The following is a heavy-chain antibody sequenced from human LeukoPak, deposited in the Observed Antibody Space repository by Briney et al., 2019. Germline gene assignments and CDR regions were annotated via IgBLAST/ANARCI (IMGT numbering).Heavy chain of an antibody. D-gene: IGHD5-18*01. CDR3: ARGDSGYSYGPGVLDY. J-gene: IGHJ4*02. Sequence: GGSLRLSRAASGFTFSSYEMNWVRQAPGKGLEWVSYISSSGSTIYYADSVKGRFTISRDNAKNSLYLQMNSLRAEDTAVYYCARGDSGYSYGPGVLDYWGQGTLVTVSS. CDR1: GFTFSSYE. CDR2: ISSSGSTI. V-gene: IGHV3-48*03.